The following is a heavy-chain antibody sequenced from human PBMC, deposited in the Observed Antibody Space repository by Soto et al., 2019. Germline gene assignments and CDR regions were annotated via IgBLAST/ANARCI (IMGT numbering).Heavy chain of an antibody. V-gene: IGHV1-58*01. D-gene: IGHD4-17*01. Sequence: VKVSCKASGFTFTSSAVQWVRQARGQRLEWIGWIVVGSGNTNYAQKFQERVTITRDMSTSTAYMELSSLRSEDTAVYYCAAGGNYGDYGGYYGHFDYWGQGTLVTVSS. J-gene: IGHJ4*02. CDR1: GFTFTSSA. CDR2: IVVGSGNT. CDR3: AAGGNYGDYGGYYGHFDY.